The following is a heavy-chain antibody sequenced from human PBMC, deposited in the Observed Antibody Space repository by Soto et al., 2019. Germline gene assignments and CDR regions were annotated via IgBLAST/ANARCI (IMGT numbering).Heavy chain of an antibody. CDR2: ISYDGSNK. Sequence: GSLRLSCAASGFTFRSYAMHWVRQAPGKGLEWVAVISYDGSNKYYADSVKGRFTISRDNSKNTLYLQMNSLRAEDTAVYYCARDTVGYSYSRGFYYYYGMDVWGQGTTVTVSS. V-gene: IGHV3-30-3*01. J-gene: IGHJ6*02. CDR1: GFTFRSYA. CDR3: ARDTVGYSYSRGFYYYYGMDV. D-gene: IGHD5-18*01.